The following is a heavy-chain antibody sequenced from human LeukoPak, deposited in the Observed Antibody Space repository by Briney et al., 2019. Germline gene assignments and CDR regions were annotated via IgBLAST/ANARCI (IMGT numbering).Heavy chain of an antibody. CDR3: ARDRLGDYDHSGYYDK. V-gene: IGHV3-11*01. D-gene: IGHD3-22*01. CDR1: GFTFSDYY. J-gene: IGHJ4*02. Sequence: PGGSLRLSCAASGFTFSDYYMSWIRQAPGKGLEWVSYICDSGRTIYYADSVKGRFTISSDNAKNSVYLQMNNLGAEDTAVYYCARDRLGDYDHSGYYDKWGQGTLVTVSS. CDR2: ICDSGRTI.